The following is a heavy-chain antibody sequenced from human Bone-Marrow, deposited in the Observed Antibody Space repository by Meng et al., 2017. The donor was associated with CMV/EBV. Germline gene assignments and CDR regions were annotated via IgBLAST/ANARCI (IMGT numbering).Heavy chain of an antibody. D-gene: IGHD6-19*01. V-gene: IGHV1-2*02. CDR3: ARAGDIAVAGSFDY. CDR1: GGTFSSYT. J-gene: IGHJ4*02. Sequence: ASVKVSCKASGGTFSSYTISWVRQAPGQGLEWMGWINPNSGGTNYAQKFQGRVTMTRDTSISTAYMELSRLRSDDTAVYYCARAGDIAVAGSFDYWGQGTLVTVSS. CDR2: INPNSGGT.